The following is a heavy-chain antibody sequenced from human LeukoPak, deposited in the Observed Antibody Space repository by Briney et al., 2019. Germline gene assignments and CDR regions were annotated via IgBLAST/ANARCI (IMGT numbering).Heavy chain of an antibody. D-gene: IGHD3-16*01. V-gene: IGHV3-23*01. CDR2: VSNSGDTT. J-gene: IGHJ4*02. CDR3: ANIGSSTFGSTGF. CDR1: GFTFSTYG. Sequence: GGSLRLSCVASGFTFSTYGMIWVRQAPGKGPEWVSLVSNSGDTTNYADSVKGRFTISRDNSQTTLYLQMDSLRAEDTAAYYCANIGSSTFGSTGFWGQGTLVTVSS.